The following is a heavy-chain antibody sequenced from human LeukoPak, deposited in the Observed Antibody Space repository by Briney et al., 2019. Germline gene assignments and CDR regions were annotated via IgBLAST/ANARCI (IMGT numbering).Heavy chain of an antibody. Sequence: SETLSLTCTVSGGSISSYYWSWIRQPPGKGLEWIAYISYSGSADYNPSLKRRVTISVDTSKNQFSLKLSSLTAADTAVYYCARATGYYFDYWGQGTLVTVSS. CDR2: ISYSGSA. J-gene: IGHJ4*02. CDR1: GGSISSYY. CDR3: ARATGYYFDY. D-gene: IGHD1-14*01. V-gene: IGHV4-59*01.